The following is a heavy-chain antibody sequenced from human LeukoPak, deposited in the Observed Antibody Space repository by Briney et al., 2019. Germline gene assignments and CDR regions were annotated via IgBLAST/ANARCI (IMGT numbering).Heavy chain of an antibody. CDR1: GGSINSTY. CDR3: ARHVRGNYYDTSAYSGYYFGYYCHS. D-gene: IGHD3-22*01. Sequence: SETLSLTCTVSGGSINSTYWSWIRQPPGMGLEWIGYISYSGSTNYNPSLKSRLTVSVDTTKNELSLKLMSVTAADTAVYYCARHVRGNYYDTSAYSGYYFGYYCHSWGQGTLVTVSS. V-gene: IGHV4-59*08. CDR2: ISYSGST. J-gene: IGHJ4*02.